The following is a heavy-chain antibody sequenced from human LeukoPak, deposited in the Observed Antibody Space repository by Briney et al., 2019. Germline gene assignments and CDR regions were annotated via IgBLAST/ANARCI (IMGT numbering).Heavy chain of an antibody. CDR2: IYHSGST. CDR1: GGSISSGGYS. Sequence: SQTLSLTCAVSGGSISSGGYSWSWIRQPPGKGLEWIGYIYHSGSTYYNPSLKSRVTISVDRSKNQFSLKLSSVTAADTAVYYCARGADTAMVPDYYFDYWGQGTLVTVSS. CDR3: ARGADTAMVPDYYFDY. V-gene: IGHV4-30-2*01. D-gene: IGHD5-18*01. J-gene: IGHJ4*02.